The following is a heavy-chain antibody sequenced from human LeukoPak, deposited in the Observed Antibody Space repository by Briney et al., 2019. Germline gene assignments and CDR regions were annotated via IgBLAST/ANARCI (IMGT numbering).Heavy chain of an antibody. CDR2: IGDGGRAA. Sequence: PGGSLRLSCAASGYRFSPYWMSWVRQTPGKGLEWVASIGDGGRAAYYGDSVRGRFTISRDDARNSLFLQMNGLRADDTAVYYCTRENYVPDSWGQGTLVTVSS. V-gene: IGHV3-7*03. CDR3: TRENYVPDS. D-gene: IGHD3-10*02. J-gene: IGHJ5*02. CDR1: GYRFSPYW.